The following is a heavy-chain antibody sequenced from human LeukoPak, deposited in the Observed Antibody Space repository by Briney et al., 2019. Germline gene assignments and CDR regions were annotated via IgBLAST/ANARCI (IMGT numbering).Heavy chain of an antibody. V-gene: IGHV4-59*01. CDR1: GGSISSYY. CDR2: NFHSVTT. CDR3: ATYSDITGSFDY. D-gene: IGHD3-22*01. J-gene: IGHJ4*02. Sequence: SETLSLTCTVSGGSISSYYWSWIRQPPGKGLEWIGHNFHSVTTNYNPSLQSRVFISVDTSKNQFSLDLTSVTAADTAVYYCATYSDITGSFDYWGQGTLVTVSS.